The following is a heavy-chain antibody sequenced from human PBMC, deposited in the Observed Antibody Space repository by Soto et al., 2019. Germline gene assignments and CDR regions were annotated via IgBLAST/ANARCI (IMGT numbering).Heavy chain of an antibody. J-gene: IGHJ6*02. V-gene: IGHV1-69*01. CDR2: IIPIFGTA. Sequence: SLKVSCKASGGTFSSYAISWVRQAPGQGLEWMGGIIPIFGTANYAQKFQGRVTITADESTSTAYMELSSLRSEDTAVYYCARRIFDFWSGSSMDVWGQGTTVTVSS. CDR1: GGTFSSYA. D-gene: IGHD3-3*01. CDR3: ARRIFDFWSGSSMDV.